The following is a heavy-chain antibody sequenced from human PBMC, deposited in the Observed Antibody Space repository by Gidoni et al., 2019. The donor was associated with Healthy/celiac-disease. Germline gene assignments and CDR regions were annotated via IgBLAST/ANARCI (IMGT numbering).Heavy chain of an antibody. J-gene: IGHJ4*02. D-gene: IGHD3-22*01. CDR3: GNYYDSSGSSFDY. Sequence: QVQLVESGGGVVQPGRSLRLSCAASGFTFSSYGMHWVRQAPGKGLEWVAVISYDGSNKYYADSVKGRFTISRDNSKNTLYLQMNSLRAEDTAVYYCGNYYDSSGSSFDYWGQGTLVTVSS. CDR1: GFTFSSYG. CDR2: ISYDGSNK. V-gene: IGHV3-30*03.